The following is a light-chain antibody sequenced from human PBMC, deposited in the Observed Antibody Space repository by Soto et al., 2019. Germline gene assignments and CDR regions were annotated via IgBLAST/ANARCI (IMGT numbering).Light chain of an antibody. CDR1: SGSIASNY. CDR2: EDN. CDR3: QSYDSSNQGV. V-gene: IGLV6-57*03. J-gene: IGLJ3*02. Sequence: NFMLTQPHSVSESPGKTVTISCTRSSGSIASNYVQWYQQRPGSAPTTVIYEDNQRPSGVPDRFSGSIDSSSNSASLTNSGLKTEDGADYYCQSYDSSNQGVFGGGTKLTVL.